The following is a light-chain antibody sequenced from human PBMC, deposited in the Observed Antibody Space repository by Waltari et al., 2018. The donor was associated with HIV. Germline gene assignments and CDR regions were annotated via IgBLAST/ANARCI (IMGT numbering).Light chain of an antibody. V-gene: IGLV1-40*01. CDR1: SPNIGAGYD. J-gene: IGLJ3*02. Sequence: QSVLTPPPSVSGAPGQRVTISCTGSSPNIGAGYDVPWYQQLPGTAPKLLIYGNSNRPSGVPDRFSGSKSGTSASLAITGLQAEDEADYYCQSYDSSLSDSRVFGGGTKLTVL. CDR3: QSYDSSLSDSRV. CDR2: GNS.